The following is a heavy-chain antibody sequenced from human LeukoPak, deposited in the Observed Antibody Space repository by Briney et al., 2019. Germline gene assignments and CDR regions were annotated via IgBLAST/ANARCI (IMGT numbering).Heavy chain of an antibody. V-gene: IGHV4-34*01. CDR3: ARDYYGSGGVFDY. D-gene: IGHD3-10*01. CDR2: INHSGTT. J-gene: IGHJ4*02. Sequence: SETLSLTCAVYGGSFSDYYWSWIRQPPGKGLEWIGEINHSGTTNYNPSLKSRVTISVDRSKNQFSLKLSSVTAADTAVYYCARDYYGSGGVFDYWGQGTLVTVSS. CDR1: GGSFSDYY.